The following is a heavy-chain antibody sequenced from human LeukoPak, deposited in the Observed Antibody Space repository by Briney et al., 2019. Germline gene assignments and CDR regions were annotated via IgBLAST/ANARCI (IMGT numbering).Heavy chain of an antibody. D-gene: IGHD5-12*01. V-gene: IGHV6-1*01. Sequence: SQTLSLTCAISGDSVSSNTAAWNWIRQSPSRGLEWLGRTYYRSKWYNDYAVSVRSRITFNPDTSKNQFSLKLSSVTAADTAVYYCARLRGYSGYTVRYYYYMDVWGKGTTVTISS. CDR2: TYYRSKWYN. J-gene: IGHJ6*03. CDR3: ARLRGYSGYTVRYYYYMDV. CDR1: GDSVSSNTAA.